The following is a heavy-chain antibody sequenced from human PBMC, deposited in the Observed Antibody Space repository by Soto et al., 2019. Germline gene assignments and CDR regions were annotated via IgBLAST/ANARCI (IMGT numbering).Heavy chain of an antibody. Sequence: GASVKVSCKASGYTFTSYDINWVRQATGQGLEWMGWMNPNSGNTGYAQKFQGRVTMTRNTSISTAYMELSSLRSEDTAVYYCARTLPDCSSTSCYPVYYYGMDVWGQGTTVTVSS. CDR3: ARTLPDCSSTSCYPVYYYGMDV. D-gene: IGHD2-2*01. CDR2: MNPNSGNT. J-gene: IGHJ6*02. CDR1: GYTFTSYD. V-gene: IGHV1-8*01.